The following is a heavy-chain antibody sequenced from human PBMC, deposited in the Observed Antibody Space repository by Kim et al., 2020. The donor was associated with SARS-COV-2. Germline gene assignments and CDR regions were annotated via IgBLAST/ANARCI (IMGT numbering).Heavy chain of an antibody. J-gene: IGHJ4*02. Sequence: GGSLRLSCAASGFTFSSYGMHWVRQAPGKGLEWVAVIWYDGINKNYADSVKGRFTISRDNSKNTLYLQMNSLRAEDTAVYYCARGDPAFWSGYYPGTDYWGQGTLVTISS. CDR1: GFTFSSYG. CDR3: ARGDPAFWSGYYPGTDY. D-gene: IGHD3-3*01. V-gene: IGHV3-33*01. CDR2: IWYDGINK.